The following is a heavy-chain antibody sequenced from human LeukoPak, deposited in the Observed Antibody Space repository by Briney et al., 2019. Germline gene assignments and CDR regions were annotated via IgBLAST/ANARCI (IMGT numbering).Heavy chain of an antibody. V-gene: IGHV3-21*01. CDR2: ISSSSSYI. D-gene: IGHD2-15*01. CDR3: ARVGNVVAAYYFDY. CDR1: GFTFSSYS. Sequence: GGSLRLSCAASGFTFSSYSMNWVRQAPGKGLEWVSSISSSSSYIYHADSVKGRLTISRDNAKNSLYLQMNSLRAEDTAVYYCARVGNVVAAYYFDYWGQGTLVTVPS. J-gene: IGHJ4*02.